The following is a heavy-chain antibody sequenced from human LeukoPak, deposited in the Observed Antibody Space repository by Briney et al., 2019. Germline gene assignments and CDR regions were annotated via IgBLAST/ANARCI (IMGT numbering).Heavy chain of an antibody. CDR1: GFTVSSNY. J-gene: IGHJ4*02. Sequence: GGSLRLSCAASGFTVSSNYMSWVRQAPGKGLEWVSVIYNDGSTPYADSVKGRFTISRDNSKNTLYLQMNSLRAEDTAVYYCATLAEGIAVAADGDYWGQGTLVTVSS. V-gene: IGHV3-53*05. D-gene: IGHD6-19*01. CDR3: ATLAEGIAVAADGDY. CDR2: IYNDGST.